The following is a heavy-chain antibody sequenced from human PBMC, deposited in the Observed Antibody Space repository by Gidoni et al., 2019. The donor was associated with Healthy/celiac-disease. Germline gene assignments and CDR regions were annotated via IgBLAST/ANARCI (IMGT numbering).Heavy chain of an antibody. CDR3: ARGLEWLGIVDAFDI. CDR2: ISSSSNTI. CDR1: GFTFRRYS. V-gene: IGHV3-48*04. Sequence: EVQLVESGGGLVQPGGSLRLSCAASGFTFRRYSMNWVRQAPGKGLEWISYISSSSNTIYYADSVEGRFTISRDNAKNLLYLQMHSLRTEDTAVYYCARGLEWLGIVDAFDIWGQGTMVTVSA. J-gene: IGHJ3*02. D-gene: IGHD3-3*01.